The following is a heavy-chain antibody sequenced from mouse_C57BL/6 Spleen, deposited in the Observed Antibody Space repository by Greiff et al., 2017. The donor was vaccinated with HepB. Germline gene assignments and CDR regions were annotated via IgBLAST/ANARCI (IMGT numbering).Heavy chain of an antibody. D-gene: IGHD4-1*01. CDR1: GFTFSDYG. CDR3: ARDWNYYAMDY. CDR2: ISSGSSTI. J-gene: IGHJ4*01. Sequence: EVHLVESGGGLVKPGGSLKLSCAASGFTFSDYGMHWVRQAPEKGLEWVAYISSGSSTIYYADTVKGRFTISRDNAKNTLFLQMTSLRSEDTAMYYCARDWNYYAMDYWGQGTSVTVSS. V-gene: IGHV5-17*01.